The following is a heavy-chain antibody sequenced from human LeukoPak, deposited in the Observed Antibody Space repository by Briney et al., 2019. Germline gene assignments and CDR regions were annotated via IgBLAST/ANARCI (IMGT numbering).Heavy chain of an antibody. V-gene: IGHV3-11*01. D-gene: IGHD5-24*01. CDR1: DYSISSGYY. J-gene: IGHJ3*02. CDR3: ARFMATITGVAFDI. Sequence: LSLTCTVSDYSISSGYYWGWIRQPPGKGLEWVSYIISSGSTIYYADSVKGRFTISRDNAKNSLYLQMNSLRAEDTAVYYCARFMATITGVAFDIWGQGTMVTVSS. CDR2: IISSGSTI.